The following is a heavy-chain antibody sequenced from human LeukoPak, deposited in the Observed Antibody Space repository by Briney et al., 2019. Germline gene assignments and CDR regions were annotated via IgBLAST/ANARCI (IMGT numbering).Heavy chain of an antibody. D-gene: IGHD3-22*01. Sequence: GASVKVSCKASGFTFTSSAVQWVRQARGQRLEWIGWIVVGSGNTNYTQKFQERVTITRDMSTSTAYMELSSLRSEDTAVYYCAADLYYYDSSGYSGYYFDYWGQGTLVTVSS. CDR3: AADLYYYDSSGYSGYYFDY. CDR2: IVVGSGNT. J-gene: IGHJ4*02. V-gene: IGHV1-58*01. CDR1: GFTFTSSA.